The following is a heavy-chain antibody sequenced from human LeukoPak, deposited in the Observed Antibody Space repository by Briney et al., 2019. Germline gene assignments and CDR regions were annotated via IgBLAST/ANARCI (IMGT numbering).Heavy chain of an antibody. CDR3: ARDIAACHSYYYYYYMDV. Sequence: GGSLRLFCAASGFTVSSNYMSWVRQAPGKGLEWVSVIYSGGNTYYADSVKGRFTISRDNSKNTLYLQMNSLRAEDTAVYYCARDIAACHSYYYYYYMDVWGKGTTVTVSS. CDR2: IYSGGNT. D-gene: IGHD6-6*01. V-gene: IGHV3-53*01. CDR1: GFTVSSNY. J-gene: IGHJ6*03.